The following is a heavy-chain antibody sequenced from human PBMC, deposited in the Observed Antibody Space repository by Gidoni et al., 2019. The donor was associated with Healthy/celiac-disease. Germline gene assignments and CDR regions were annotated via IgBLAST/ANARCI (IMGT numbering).Heavy chain of an antibody. Sequence: EVQLVESGGGLVQPGGSLRLSCAASGFTFSSYSMNWVRQAPGKGLEWVSYISSSSSTIYYADSVKSRFTISRDNAKNSLYLQMNSLRAEDTAVYYCARDTVTMVRGVSYGMDVWGQGTTVTVSS. J-gene: IGHJ6*02. CDR2: ISSSSSTI. CDR1: GFTFSSYS. CDR3: ARDTVTMVRGVSYGMDV. D-gene: IGHD3-10*01. V-gene: IGHV3-48*01.